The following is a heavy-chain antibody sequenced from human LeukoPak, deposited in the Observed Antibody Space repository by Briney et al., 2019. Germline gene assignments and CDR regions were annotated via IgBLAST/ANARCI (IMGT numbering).Heavy chain of an antibody. V-gene: IGHV3-21*01. CDR2: ISSSSSYI. Sequence: PGGSLRLSCAASGFTFSSYSMNWVRQAPGKGLEWVSSISSSSSYIYYADSVKGRFTISRDNAKNSLYLQMNCLRAEDTAVYYCARKVVPAAIWYYFDYWGQGTLVTVSS. CDR1: GFTFSSYS. CDR3: ARKVVPAAIWYYFDY. D-gene: IGHD2-2*01. J-gene: IGHJ4*02.